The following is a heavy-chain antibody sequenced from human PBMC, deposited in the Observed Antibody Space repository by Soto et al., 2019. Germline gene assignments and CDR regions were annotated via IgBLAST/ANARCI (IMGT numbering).Heavy chain of an antibody. J-gene: IGHJ6*02. Sequence: GASVKVSCKASGYTFTGYYMHWVRQAPGQGLEWMGWINPNSGGTNYAQKFQGWVTMTRDTSISTAYMELSRLRSDDTAVYYCAASLRDGSKAVGMDVWGQGTTVTVSS. D-gene: IGHD5-12*01. CDR3: AASLRDGSKAVGMDV. V-gene: IGHV1-2*04. CDR2: INPNSGGT. CDR1: GYTFTGYY.